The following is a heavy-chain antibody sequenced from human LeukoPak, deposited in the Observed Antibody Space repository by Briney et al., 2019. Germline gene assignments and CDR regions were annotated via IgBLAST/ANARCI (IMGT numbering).Heavy chain of an antibody. CDR2: IYYSGST. D-gene: IGHD3-9*01. CDR1: GGSISSSSYY. V-gene: IGHV4-39*01. CDR3: ATPRGDDMLPYDY. Sequence: SETLSLTCTVSGGSISSSSYYWGWIRQPPGKGLEWIGSIYYSGSTYYNPSLKSRVTISVDTSKNQFSLKLSSVTAADTAVYYCATPRGDDMLPYDYWGQGTLVTVSS. J-gene: IGHJ4*02.